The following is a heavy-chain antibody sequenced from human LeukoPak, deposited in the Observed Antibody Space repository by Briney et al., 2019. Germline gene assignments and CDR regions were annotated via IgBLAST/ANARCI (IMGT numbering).Heavy chain of an antibody. Sequence: PSETLSLTCTVSGGSISSGGYYWSWIRQHPGKGLEWIGYIYYSGSTYYNPSLKSRVTISVDTSKNQFSLKLSSVTAADTAVYYCARERGYYYDSSGYRNWFDPWGQGTLATVSS. V-gene: IGHV4-31*03. CDR3: ARERGYYYDSSGYRNWFDP. CDR1: GGSISSGGYY. J-gene: IGHJ5*02. D-gene: IGHD3-22*01. CDR2: IYYSGST.